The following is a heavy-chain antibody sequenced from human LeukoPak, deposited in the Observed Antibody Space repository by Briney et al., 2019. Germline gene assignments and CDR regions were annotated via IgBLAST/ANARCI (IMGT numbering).Heavy chain of an antibody. D-gene: IGHD5-18*01. CDR3: ARIEAVTRGYNHAYYFDY. V-gene: IGHV4-39*07. Sequence: SETLSLTCTVSGGSISSNSYYWGWIRQPPGKGLDWIGIIHYSGSTYSNPSLKSRVTISVDTSKNQFSLKLTSVTAADTAVYYCARIEAVTRGYNHAYYFDYWGQGTLVTVSS. CDR2: IHYSGST. J-gene: IGHJ4*02. CDR1: GGSISSNSYY.